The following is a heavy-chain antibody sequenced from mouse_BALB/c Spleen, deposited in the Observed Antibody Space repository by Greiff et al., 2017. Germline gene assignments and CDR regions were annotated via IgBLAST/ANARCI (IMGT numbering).Heavy chain of an antibody. CDR1: GFTFTDYY. CDR3: AREGYYGSRGAMDY. CDR2: IRNKANGYTT. D-gene: IGHD1-1*01. V-gene: IGHV7-3*02. Sequence: EVQLVESGGGLVQPGGSLRLSCATSGFTFTDYYMSWVRQPPGKALEWLGFIRNKANGYTTEYSASVKGRFTISRDNSQSILYLQMNTLRAEDSATYYCAREGYYGSRGAMDYWGQGTSVTVSS. J-gene: IGHJ4*01.